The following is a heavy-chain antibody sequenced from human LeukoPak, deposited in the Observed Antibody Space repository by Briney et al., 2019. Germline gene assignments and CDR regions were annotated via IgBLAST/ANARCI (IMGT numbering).Heavy chain of an antibody. CDR2: ITYDGSDT. CDR1: GFIFSTYA. Sequence: PGGSLRLSCEASGFIFSTYAFHWVRQAPGKGPERMAFITYDGSDTYFADSVKGRFTLSRDNSKNALYLQMNSLRTADTAVYYCARPGGYAFDIWGQGTMVTVSS. V-gene: IGHV3-30*04. D-gene: IGHD3-10*01. CDR3: ARPGGYAFDI. J-gene: IGHJ3*02.